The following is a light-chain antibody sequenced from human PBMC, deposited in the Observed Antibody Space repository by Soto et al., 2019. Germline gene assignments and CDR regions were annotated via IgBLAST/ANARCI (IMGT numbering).Light chain of an antibody. J-gene: IGKJ4*01. CDR2: DVF. CDR1: QSISSW. V-gene: IGKV1-5*01. CDR3: QQYDNLPLT. Sequence: DIQMTQSPSTLSASVGDRVTITCRASQSISSWLAWYQQKPGKAPRLLIYDVFNLETGVPSRFSGSGSGTDFTFTISSLQPEDIATYYCQQYDNLPLTFGGGTKVDIK.